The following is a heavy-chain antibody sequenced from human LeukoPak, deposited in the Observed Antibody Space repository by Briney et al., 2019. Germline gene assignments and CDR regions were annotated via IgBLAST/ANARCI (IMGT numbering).Heavy chain of an antibody. J-gene: IGHJ6*04. CDR2: INPKSGGT. CDR3: ARDNREVRGGDCFDV. V-gene: IGHV1-2*02. D-gene: IGHD2-21*02. Sequence: GASVKVSCKASGYTFTSYGISWVRQAPGQGLEWMGWINPKSGGTNYAQKFQGRVTMTRDTSITTAYMELSRLRSDDTAVYYCARDNREVRGGDCFDVWGKGTTVTVSS. CDR1: GYTFTSYG.